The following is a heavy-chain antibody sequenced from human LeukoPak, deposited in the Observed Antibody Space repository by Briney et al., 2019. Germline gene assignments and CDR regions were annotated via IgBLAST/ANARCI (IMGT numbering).Heavy chain of an antibody. D-gene: IGHD5-18*01. V-gene: IGHV3-23*01. J-gene: IGHJ4*02. CDR2: ISGSGGST. CDR3: ARDRHRGYSYGSFDY. CDR1: GFTFSSYA. Sequence: AGGSLRLSCAASGFTFSSYAMSWVRQAPGKGLEWVSAISGSGGSTYYADSVKGRFTISRDNAKNSLYLQMNSLRAEDTAVYYCARDRHRGYSYGSFDYWGQGTLVTVSS.